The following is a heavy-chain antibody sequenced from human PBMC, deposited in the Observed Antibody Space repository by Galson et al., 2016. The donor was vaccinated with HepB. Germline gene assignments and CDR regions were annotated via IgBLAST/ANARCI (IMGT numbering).Heavy chain of an antibody. J-gene: IGHJ6*02. V-gene: IGHV2-70*01. CDR3: ARNEATNHYYGMDV. D-gene: IGHD5-12*01. Sequence: PALVKPTQTLTLTCTFSGFSLSTSGMCVSWIRQPPGKALEWLALIDWEDDKYYSTSLKTRLTISKDTSKNQVVLTMTNMDPVDTATYYCARNEATNHYYGMDVWGQGTLVIVSS. CDR1: GFSLSTSGMC. CDR2: IDWEDDK.